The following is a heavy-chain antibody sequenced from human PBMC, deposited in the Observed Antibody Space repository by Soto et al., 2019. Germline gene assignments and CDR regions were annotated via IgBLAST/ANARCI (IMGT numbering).Heavy chain of an antibody. CDR3: ARAAYGGNSARDFDY. CDR2: IYYSGST. J-gene: IGHJ4*02. V-gene: IGHV4-61*01. D-gene: IGHD2-21*02. Sequence: QVQLQESGPGLVKPSETLSLTCTVSGGSVSSGSYYWSWIRQPPGKGLEWIGYIYYSGSTNYNPSPKSRVTISVDTSKHQFSLKLSSVTAADTAVYYCARAAYGGNSARDFDYWGQGTLVTVSS. CDR1: GGSVSSGSYY.